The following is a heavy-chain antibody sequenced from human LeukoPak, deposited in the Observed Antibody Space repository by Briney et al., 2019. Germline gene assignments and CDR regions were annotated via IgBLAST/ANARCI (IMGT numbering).Heavy chain of an antibody. D-gene: IGHD6-13*01. CDR3: ARLTAAGTDFDY. V-gene: IGHV1-69*13. CDR2: IIPIFGTA. Sequence: ASVKVSCKASGGTFSSYAISWVRQAPGQGLEWMGGIIPIFGTANYAQKFQGRVTITADESTSTAYMELSSLRSEDTAVYYCARLTAAGTDFDYWGQGTLVTVSS. J-gene: IGHJ4*02. CDR1: GGTFSSYA.